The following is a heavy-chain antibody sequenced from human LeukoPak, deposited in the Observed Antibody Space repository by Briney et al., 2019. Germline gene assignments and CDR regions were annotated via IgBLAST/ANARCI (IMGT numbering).Heavy chain of an antibody. CDR2: ITPVIDSA. V-gene: IGHV1-69*08. J-gene: IGHJ5*02. Sequence: SVKVSCKTSGGTFRSHIFSWVRQAPGQGLEWMGSITPVIDSARYAQKFQDRITITADTSTGTAYLHLSSLTSEDAAIYYCTRVNLRGSQYNWFDPWGQGTLVTVSS. CDR3: TRVNLRGSQYNWFDP. D-gene: IGHD1-26*01. CDR1: GGTFRSHI.